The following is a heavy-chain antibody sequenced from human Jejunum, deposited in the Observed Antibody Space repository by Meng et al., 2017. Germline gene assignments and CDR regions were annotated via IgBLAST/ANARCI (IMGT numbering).Heavy chain of an antibody. CDR2: IYWDDDK. Sequence: QITLKESGPTVVEPAETLTLTCTFSGFSLSTSGVGVGWIRQPPGKALEWLAIIYWDDDKRYSPSLKSRLTITKDTSKNQVVLTMTNMDPVDTATYYCARLPDYYDTSGYYGWGQGTLVTVSS. D-gene: IGHD3-22*01. J-gene: IGHJ4*02. CDR3: ARLPDYYDTSGYYG. V-gene: IGHV2-5*02. CDR1: GFSLSTSGVG.